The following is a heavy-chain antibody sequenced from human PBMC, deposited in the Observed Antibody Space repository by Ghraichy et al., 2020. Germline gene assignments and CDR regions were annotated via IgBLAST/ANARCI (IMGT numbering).Heavy chain of an antibody. Sequence: ASVKVSCKASGYTFTGYYMHWVRQAPGQGLEWMGWINPNSGGTNYAQKFQGRVTMTRDTSISTAYMELSRLRSDDTAVYYCARDVDTAIGFDYWGQGTLVTVSS. CDR3: ARDVDTAIGFDY. J-gene: IGHJ4*02. V-gene: IGHV1-2*02. D-gene: IGHD5-18*01. CDR1: GYTFTGYY. CDR2: INPNSGGT.